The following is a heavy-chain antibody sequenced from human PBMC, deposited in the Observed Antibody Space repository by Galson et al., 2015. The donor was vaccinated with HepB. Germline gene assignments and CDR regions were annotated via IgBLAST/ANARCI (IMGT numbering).Heavy chain of an antibody. CDR1: GFTFSSYA. D-gene: IGHD6-13*01. V-gene: IGHV3-30*04. CDR2: ISYDGSNK. J-gene: IGHJ4*02. CDR3: ASSASIAAAGQY. Sequence: SLRLSCAASGFTFSSYAMHWVRPAPGKGLEWVAVISYDGSNKYYADSVKGRFTISRDNSKNTLYLQMNSLRAEDTAVYYCASSASIAAAGQYWGQGTLVTVSS.